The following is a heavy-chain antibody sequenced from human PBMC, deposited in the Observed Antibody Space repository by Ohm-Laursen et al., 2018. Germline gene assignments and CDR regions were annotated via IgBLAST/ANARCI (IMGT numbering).Heavy chain of an antibody. V-gene: IGHV4-28*03. CDR3: ARGPAYYYDSSGYSPLDY. CDR1: GYSISSSNW. J-gene: IGHJ4*02. D-gene: IGHD3-22*01. CDR2: IYYSGST. Sequence: SDTLSLTCAVSGYSISSSNWWGWIRQPPGKGLEWIGYIYYSGSTYYNPSLKSRVTMSVDTSKNQFSLKLSSVTAADTAVYYCARGPAYYYDSSGYSPLDYWGQGTLVTVSS.